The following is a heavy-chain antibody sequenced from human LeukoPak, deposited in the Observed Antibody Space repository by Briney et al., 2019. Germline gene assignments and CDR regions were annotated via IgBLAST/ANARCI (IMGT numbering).Heavy chain of an antibody. CDR2: INPNTGDT. CDR1: GYTFTAYY. J-gene: IGHJ4*02. Sequence: ASVKVSCKASGYTFTAYYLHWVRQAPRQRLEWMGWINPNTGDTESAQNFQGMVTMTRDTTISTAYLELTRLTSDDTAVYYCASYPRYLSTPPFDYWGQGTLVTVSS. V-gene: IGHV1-2*02. D-gene: IGHD2-15*01. CDR3: ASYPRYLSTPPFDY.